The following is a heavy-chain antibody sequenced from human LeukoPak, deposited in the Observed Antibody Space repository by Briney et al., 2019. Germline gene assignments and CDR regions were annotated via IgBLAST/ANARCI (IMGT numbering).Heavy chain of an antibody. CDR1: GFTFTDYA. D-gene: IGHD2-21*01. V-gene: IGHV3-23*01. CDR2: IGGDGFNT. CDR3: AKDNFGLVPYCFDS. Sequence: PGGSLRLSCVASGFTFTDYAMSWVRQAPGKGLEWVSSIGGDGFNTHYADSVKGRFSISRDTSTNTLYLEMNSLRAGDSALYYCAKDNFGLVPYCFDSWGQGTLVTVSS. J-gene: IGHJ4*02.